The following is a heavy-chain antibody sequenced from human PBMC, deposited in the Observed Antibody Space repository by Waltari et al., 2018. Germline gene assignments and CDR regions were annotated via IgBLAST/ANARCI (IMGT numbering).Heavy chain of an antibody. J-gene: IGHJ6*02. CDR1: GLTFNLYA. D-gene: IGHD3-3*01. CDR2: ISSGGST. CDR3: AKVVNIVTIVGLDS. Sequence: EVHLVESGGGLARPGGSLRLSCTASGLTFNLYALHWVRQAPGKGLAWVSVISSGGSTHYADSVKGRFTISRDNSKNTLSLQMNSLRIEDTAVYYCAKVVNIVTIVGLDSWGQGVAVTVSS. V-gene: IGHV3-23*04.